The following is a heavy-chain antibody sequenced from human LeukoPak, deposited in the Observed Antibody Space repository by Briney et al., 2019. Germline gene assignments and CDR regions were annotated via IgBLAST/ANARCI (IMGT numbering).Heavy chain of an antibody. J-gene: IGHJ3*02. CDR2: IHNSGST. CDR1: GGSINSGSYS. Sequence: SQTLSLTCTVSGGSINSGSYSWTWIRQPPGKGLEWIGRIHNSGSTDYTPSLKSRVTTLIDTSKNQFFLKLTSVTAADTAVYDCARADRGGYLGNGVAFDIWGQGKMVTVSS. V-gene: IGHV4-61*02. D-gene: IGHD3-22*01. CDR3: ARADRGGYLGNGVAFDI.